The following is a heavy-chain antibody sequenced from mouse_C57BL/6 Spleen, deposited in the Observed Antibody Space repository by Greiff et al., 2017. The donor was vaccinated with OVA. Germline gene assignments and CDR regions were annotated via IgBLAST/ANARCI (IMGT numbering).Heavy chain of an antibody. CDR1: GFNIKDDY. J-gene: IGHJ2*01. CDR3: TRTTGVATPDFDY. V-gene: IGHV14-4*01. D-gene: IGHD1-1*01. CDR2: IDPENGDT. Sequence: VQLKESGAELVRPGASVKLSCTASGFNIKDDYMHWVKQRPEQGLEWIGWIDPENGDTEYASKFQGKATITADTSSNTAYLQLSSLTTEDTADYYCTRTTGVATPDFDYWGQGTTLTVAS.